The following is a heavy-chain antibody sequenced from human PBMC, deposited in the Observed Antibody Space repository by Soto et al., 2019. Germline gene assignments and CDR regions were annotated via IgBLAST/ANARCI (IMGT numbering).Heavy chain of an antibody. V-gene: IGHV3-30*18. J-gene: IGHJ4*02. CDR3: AKPPTASNSYGTYYFDY. CDR1: GFTFSSYA. CDR2: ISYDGSNK. Sequence: PGGSLRLSCAASGFTFSSYAMHWVRQAPGKGLEWVAVISYDGSNKYYADSVKGRFTISRDDSKNTLYLQMNSLRAEDTAVYYCAKPPTASNSYGTYYFDYWGQGTLVTVSS. D-gene: IGHD5-18*01.